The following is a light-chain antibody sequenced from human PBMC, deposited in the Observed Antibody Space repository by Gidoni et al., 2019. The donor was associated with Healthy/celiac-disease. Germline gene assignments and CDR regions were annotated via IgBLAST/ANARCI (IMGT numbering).Light chain of an antibody. CDR3: QQSYSTPT. CDR2: WAS. Sequence: DIVMTQSPDSLAVSLGESATINCKSSQSVLYSSNNKNYLAWYQQKPGHPPKLLIYWASTRESGVPDRFSGSGSGTDFTLTISSLQAEDVAVYYCQQSYSTPTFGQGTKVEIK. V-gene: IGKV4-1*01. CDR1: QSVLYSSNNKNY. J-gene: IGKJ1*01.